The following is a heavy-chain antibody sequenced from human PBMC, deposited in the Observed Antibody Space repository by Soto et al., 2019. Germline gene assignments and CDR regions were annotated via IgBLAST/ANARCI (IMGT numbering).Heavy chain of an antibody. V-gene: IGHV2-5*02. Sequence: QITLTESGPTLVKPTQTLTLTCTFSGFSFSTSAVGVGWIRQPPGKALEFLALIYWDDDKRYRPSLKSKISITKDTSRNQVVRTMTDLDPEDTATYYCAHVYWSASGTRDYFDHWGQGNLVTVSS. CDR1: GFSFSTSAVG. CDR2: IYWDDDK. D-gene: IGHD6-13*01. J-gene: IGHJ4*02. CDR3: AHVYWSASGTRDYFDH.